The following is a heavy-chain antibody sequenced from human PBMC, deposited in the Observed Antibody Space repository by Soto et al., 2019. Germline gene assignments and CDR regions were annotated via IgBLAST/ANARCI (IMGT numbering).Heavy chain of an antibody. CDR1: GGSISSYY. D-gene: IGHD3-10*01. Sequence: SETLSLTCTVSGGSISSYYWSWIRQPPGKGLEWIGYIYYSGSTNYNPSLTSRVTISVDTSKNQFSLKLSSVTAADTAVYYCAREVLDAFDIWGQGTMVTVSS. V-gene: IGHV4-59*01. CDR3: AREVLDAFDI. CDR2: IYYSGST. J-gene: IGHJ3*02.